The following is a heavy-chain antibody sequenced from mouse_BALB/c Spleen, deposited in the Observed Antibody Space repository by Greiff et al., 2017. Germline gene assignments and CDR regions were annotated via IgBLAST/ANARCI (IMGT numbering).Heavy chain of an antibody. Sequence: DVKLVESGGGLVQPGGSRKLSCAASGFTFSSFGMHWVRQAPEKGLEWVAYISSGSSTIYYADTVKGRFTISRDNPKNTLFLQMTSLRSEDTAMYYCARSGGNFSYWYFDVWGAGTTVTVSS. V-gene: IGHV5-17*02. CDR2: ISSGSSTI. CDR3: ARSGGNFSYWYFDV. D-gene: IGHD2-1*01. J-gene: IGHJ1*01. CDR1: GFTFSSFG.